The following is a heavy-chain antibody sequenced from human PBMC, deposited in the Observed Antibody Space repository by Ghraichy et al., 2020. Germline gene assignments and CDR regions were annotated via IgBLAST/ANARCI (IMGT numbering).Heavy chain of an antibody. V-gene: IGHV3-7*01. Sequence: GVLNISCAASGFTFSTYWMSWVRQAPGKGLEWVANIKQDGSEKYYVDSVKGRFTMSRDNIKNSLYLQMNSLRAEDTAVYYCARVTYYDFWSGHPAYGMDVWGQGTTVTVSS. J-gene: IGHJ6*02. D-gene: IGHD3-3*01. CDR1: GFTFSTYW. CDR2: IKQDGSEK. CDR3: ARVTYYDFWSGHPAYGMDV.